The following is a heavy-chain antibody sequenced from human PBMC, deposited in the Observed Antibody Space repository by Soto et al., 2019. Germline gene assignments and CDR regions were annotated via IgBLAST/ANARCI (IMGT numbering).Heavy chain of an antibody. CDR1: GGSVSSSSYY. Sequence: SETLSLTCTVSGGSVSSSSYYRGWVRQPPGKGLEWIGGVYYSGSTYYNPSLESRVTISVDKSKNQFSLKLMSLSAADTAVYYCGRLEGLATISYYFDYWGQGALVTVSS. J-gene: IGHJ4*02. V-gene: IGHV4-39*01. D-gene: IGHD3-9*01. CDR3: GRLEGLATISYYFDY. CDR2: VYYSGST.